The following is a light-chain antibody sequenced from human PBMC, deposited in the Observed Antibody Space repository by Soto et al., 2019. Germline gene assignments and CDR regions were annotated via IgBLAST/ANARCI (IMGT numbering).Light chain of an antibody. J-gene: IGKJ4*01. V-gene: IGKV1-39*01. CDR3: QQSYALVRT. CDR1: QGISTF. Sequence: DVQRTQSPSPLSTSVGDRVTITCRASQGISTFLNWYQQKPGKAPRLLIYAASRLQSGVPARFSGSGVETDFTLTITSLQPEDFGIYYCQQSYALVRTFGGGTKVHIK. CDR2: AAS.